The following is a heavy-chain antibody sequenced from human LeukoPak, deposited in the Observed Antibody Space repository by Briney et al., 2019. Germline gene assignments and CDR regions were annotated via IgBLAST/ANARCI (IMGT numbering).Heavy chain of an antibody. CDR3: ARLLGDSSGYYYPGNNDFDY. D-gene: IGHD3-22*01. J-gene: IGHJ4*02. Sequence: PGGSLRLSCAVSGFTFSRHWMSWVRQAPGKGLEWVASIKSDGNSIYYLDSVKGRFTISRDNAKNSLYLQMNSLRAEDTAVYYCARLLGDSSGYYYPGNNDFDYWGQGTLVTVSS. CDR1: GFTFSRHW. V-gene: IGHV3-7*01. CDR2: IKSDGNSI.